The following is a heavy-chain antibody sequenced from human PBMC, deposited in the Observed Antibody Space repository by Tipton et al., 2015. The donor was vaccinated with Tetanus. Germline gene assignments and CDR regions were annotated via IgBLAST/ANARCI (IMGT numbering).Heavy chain of an antibody. D-gene: IGHD1-26*01. CDR1: GDSISSGPYS. Sequence: TLSLTCTVSGDSISSGPYSWSWLRQHPGKGLELIGYIYYTGNTYYNPSLKSRLTISLDTSKNHFSLRLTSLSAAGTAVYFCARRGGGSTFDHWGQGTLVTVSS. V-gene: IGHV4-31*03. CDR3: ARRGGGSTFDH. CDR2: IYYTGNT. J-gene: IGHJ4*02.